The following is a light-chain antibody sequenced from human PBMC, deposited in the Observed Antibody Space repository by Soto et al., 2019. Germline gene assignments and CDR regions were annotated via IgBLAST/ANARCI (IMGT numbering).Light chain of an antibody. CDR3: QQSYSTPIT. CDR2: AAS. CDR1: QSISSY. J-gene: IGKJ5*01. V-gene: IGKV1-39*01. Sequence: DIQMIQSPSSLSASVGDRVTITCRASQSISSYLNWYQQKPGKAPKLLIYAASSLQSGVPSRFSGSGSGTDFTLTISSLQPEDFATYYCQQSYSTPITFGQGTRREIK.